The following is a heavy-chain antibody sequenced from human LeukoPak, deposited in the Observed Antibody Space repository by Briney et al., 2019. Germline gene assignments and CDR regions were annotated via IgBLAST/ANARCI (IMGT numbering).Heavy chain of an antibody. Sequence: SETLSLTCAVYGGSFSGYYWSWIRQPPGKGLEWIGEINHSGSTNYNPSLKSRVTTSVDTSKNQFSLKLSSVTAADTAVYYCARKTTVTNTWGFDYWGQGTLVTVSS. D-gene: IGHD4-17*01. J-gene: IGHJ4*02. CDR1: GGSFSGYY. CDR3: ARKTTVTNTWGFDY. V-gene: IGHV4-34*01. CDR2: INHSGST.